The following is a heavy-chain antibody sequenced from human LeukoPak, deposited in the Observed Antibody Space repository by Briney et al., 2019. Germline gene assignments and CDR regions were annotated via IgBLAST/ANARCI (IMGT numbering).Heavy chain of an antibody. CDR1: GGSIISNSYY. Sequence: SETLSLTCTVSGGSIISNSYYWGWIRQPPGKGLEWIGTIYYSGNTYYSPSLKSRVTISVDTSKSHFSLKLSSVTAADTAVYYCERRGFRSWFDPWGQGTLVTVSS. CDR2: IYYSGNT. J-gene: IGHJ5*02. D-gene: IGHD3-10*01. CDR3: ERRGFRSWFDP. V-gene: IGHV4-39*02.